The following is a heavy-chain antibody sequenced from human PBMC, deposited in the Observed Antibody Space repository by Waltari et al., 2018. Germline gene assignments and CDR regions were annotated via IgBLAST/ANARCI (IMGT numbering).Heavy chain of an antibody. CDR2: IIPIFGTA. D-gene: IGHD3-22*01. CDR1: GGTFSSHA. CDR3: ATYYYDSSGYYDP. V-gene: IGHV1-69*14. Sequence: QVQLVQSGAEVKKPGSSVKVSCKASGGTFSSHAISWVRQAPGTGLEWMGGIIPIFGTANYAQKFQGRVTITADKSTSTAYMELSSLRSEDTAVYYCATYYYDSSGYYDPWGQGTLVTVSS. J-gene: IGHJ5*02.